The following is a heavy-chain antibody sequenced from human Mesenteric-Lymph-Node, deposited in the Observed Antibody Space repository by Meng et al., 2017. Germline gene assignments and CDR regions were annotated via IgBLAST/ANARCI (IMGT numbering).Heavy chain of an antibody. CDR2: INPNSGGT. CDR3: ARVVSAYCGGDCQLKYYYYGMDV. Sequence: ASVKVSCKASGYTFTGYYMHWVRQAPGQGLEWMGRINPNSGGTNYAQKFQGRVTMTRDTSISTAYMELSRLRSDDTAVYYCARVVSAYCGGDCQLKYYYYGMDVWGQGTTVTVSS. D-gene: IGHD2-21*02. V-gene: IGHV1-2*06. CDR1: GYTFTGYY. J-gene: IGHJ6*02.